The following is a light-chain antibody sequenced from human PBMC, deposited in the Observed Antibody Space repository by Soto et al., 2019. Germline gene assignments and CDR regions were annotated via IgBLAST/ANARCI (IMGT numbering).Light chain of an antibody. Sequence: QSALTQPASVSGSPGQSITISCTGASSDVGSFDLVSWYQHHPGKTRKLMIYEVSERPSGVSNRFSGSKSGNTASLTISGLQAEDEADYYCCSYAGSSTLVFGGGTKLTVL. CDR3: CSYAGSSTLV. CDR2: EVS. V-gene: IGLV2-23*02. J-gene: IGLJ2*01. CDR1: SSDVGSFDL.